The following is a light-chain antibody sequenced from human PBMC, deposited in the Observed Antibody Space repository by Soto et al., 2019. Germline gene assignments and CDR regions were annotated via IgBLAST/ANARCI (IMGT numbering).Light chain of an antibody. J-gene: IGLJ2*01. CDR3: TSYTRSNTVI. CDR1: SSDVGGYNY. Sequence: QSVLTQPASVSGSPGQSITIACTGTSSDVGGYNYVSWYQQHPGRAPKLMIYDVDNRPSGVSDRFSGSKSGNTASLTISGLQAEDEADYYCTSYTRSNTVIFGGGTKLTVL. CDR2: DVD. V-gene: IGLV2-14*03.